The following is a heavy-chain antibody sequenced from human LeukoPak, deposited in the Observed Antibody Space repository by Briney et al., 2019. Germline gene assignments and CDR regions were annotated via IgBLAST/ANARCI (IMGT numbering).Heavy chain of an antibody. Sequence: GGSLRLSCAASGFTFSSYSMNWVRQAPGQGLEWVSSISSSSSYIYYADSVKGRFTISRDNAKNSLYLQMNSLRAEDTAVYYCARSVPARWGIDYWGQGTLVTVSS. CDR3: ARSVPARWGIDY. V-gene: IGHV3-21*01. CDR1: GFTFSSYS. CDR2: ISSSSSYI. J-gene: IGHJ4*02. D-gene: IGHD6-6*01.